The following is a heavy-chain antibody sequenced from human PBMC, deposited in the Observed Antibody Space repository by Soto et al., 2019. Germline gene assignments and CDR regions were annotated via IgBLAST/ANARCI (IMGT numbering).Heavy chain of an antibody. J-gene: IGHJ4*02. CDR1: SGSIANVYW. CDR3: VRGPTTEKVDS. Sequence: SENLSLTCAVSSGSIANVYWWSWVRQSPGKGLEWIGETSHDGVTNYNPSLEGRVTISIDKSKNQFYLDLNSVIAADTAMYYCVRGPTTEKVDSWGQG. V-gene: IGHV4-4*02. CDR2: TSHDGVT.